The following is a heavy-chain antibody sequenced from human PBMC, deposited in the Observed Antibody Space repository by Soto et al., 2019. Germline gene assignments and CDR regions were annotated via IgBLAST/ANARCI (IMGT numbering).Heavy chain of an antibody. V-gene: IGHV4-59*01. CDR3: ARVYYDFWSGYENWFDP. D-gene: IGHD3-3*01. J-gene: IGHJ5*02. CDR1: GGSISSYY. CDR2: IYYSGST. Sequence: SETLSLTCTVSGGSISSYYWSWIRQPPGKGLEWIGYIYYSGSTNYNPSLKSRVTISVDTSKNQFSLKLSSVTAADTAVYYCARVYYDFWSGYENWFDPWGQGTLVTVSS.